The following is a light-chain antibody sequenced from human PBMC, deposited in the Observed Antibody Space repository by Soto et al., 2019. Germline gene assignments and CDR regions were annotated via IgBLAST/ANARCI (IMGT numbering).Light chain of an antibody. J-gene: IGKJ4*01. CDR2: STS. CDR1: QSVSSSE. V-gene: IGKV3-20*01. CDR3: QHHGRSSPLP. Sequence: EILLTQSPGTLSLSPGERATLSCRASQSVSSSELAWYQQKPDQAPRLLVASTSIRTTGIADRFSGSGCGTDFTLTIIRLEHQDVAVYYYQHHGRSSPLPFGGGTKVEIK.